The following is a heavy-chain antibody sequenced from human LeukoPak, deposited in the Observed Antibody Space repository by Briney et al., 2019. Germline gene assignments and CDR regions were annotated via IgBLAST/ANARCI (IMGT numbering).Heavy chain of an antibody. J-gene: IGHJ4*02. Sequence: ASVKVSCKVSGYTLTELSMHWVRQAPGKGLEWMGGFDPEDGETIYAQKFQGRVTMTRDTSTSTVYMELSSLRSEDTAVYYCARGTSQYSSGWYSSTGDYWGQGTLVTVSS. CDR3: ARGTSQYSSGWYSSTGDY. CDR1: GYTLTELS. V-gene: IGHV1-24*01. CDR2: FDPEDGET. D-gene: IGHD6-19*01.